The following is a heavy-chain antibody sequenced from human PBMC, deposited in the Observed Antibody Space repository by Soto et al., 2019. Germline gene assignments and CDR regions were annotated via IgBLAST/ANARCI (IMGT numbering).Heavy chain of an antibody. CDR1: GFTFSSYA. J-gene: IGHJ4*02. Sequence: GGSLRLSCAASGFTFSSYAMHWVRQAPGKGLEWVAVISYDGSDKDYADSVKGRFTISRDNSRNTLFLQMNSLRAEDTAVYYCARDYYKYYDSSGYYRSPAYWGQGTLVTVSS. CDR3: ARDYYKYYDSSGYYRSPAY. V-gene: IGHV3-30-3*01. D-gene: IGHD3-22*01. CDR2: ISYDGSDK.